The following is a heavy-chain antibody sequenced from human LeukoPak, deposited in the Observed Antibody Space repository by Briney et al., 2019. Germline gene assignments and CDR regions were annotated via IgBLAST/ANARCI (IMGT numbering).Heavy chain of an antibody. CDR2: IHSGGTT. Sequence: GGSLRLSCAASGFTVSNNYMSWVRQAPGKGLEWVSVIHSGGTTNYADSVQGRFTISRDNSKTTVYLHMNSLRAEDTAVYYCAKREVHGSGLFYYYYYMDVWGKGTTVTVSS. CDR3: AKREVHGSGLFYYYYYMDV. CDR1: GFTVSNNY. V-gene: IGHV3-53*01. D-gene: IGHD3-10*01. J-gene: IGHJ6*03.